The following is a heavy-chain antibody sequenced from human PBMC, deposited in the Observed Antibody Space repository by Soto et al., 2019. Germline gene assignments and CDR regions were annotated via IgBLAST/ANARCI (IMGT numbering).Heavy chain of an antibody. J-gene: IGHJ4*02. Sequence: QIQLLQSGAEVKKPGASVKVTCKASGYTFTNFGISWVRQAPGQGLEWMGWISAYNANANYAQKFQGRLTMTADTSTSTASMQLRGVRSDDTAVYYWARDNGHFDYWGQGTLVTVSS. V-gene: IGHV1-18*01. CDR1: GYTFTNFG. CDR3: ARDNGHFDY. CDR2: ISAYNANA. D-gene: IGHD2-8*01.